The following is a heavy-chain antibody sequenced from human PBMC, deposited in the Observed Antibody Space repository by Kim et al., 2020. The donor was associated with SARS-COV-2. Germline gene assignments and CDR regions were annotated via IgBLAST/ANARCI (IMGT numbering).Heavy chain of an antibody. CDR3: ARDRMYYYDSSGYYPIEYYSYYGMDV. Sequence: GGSLRLSCAASGFTFSDYYMSGIRQAPGKGLEWVSYISSSGSTIYYADSVKGRFTISRDNAKNSLYLQMNSLRAEDTAVYYCARDRMYYYDSSGYYPIEYYSYYGMDVWGQGTTVTVSS. V-gene: IGHV3-11*04. CDR2: ISSSGSTI. CDR1: GFTFSDYY. J-gene: IGHJ6*02. D-gene: IGHD3-22*01.